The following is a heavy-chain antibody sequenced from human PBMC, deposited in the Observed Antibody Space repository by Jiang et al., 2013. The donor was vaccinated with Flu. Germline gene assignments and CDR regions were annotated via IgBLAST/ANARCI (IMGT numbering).Heavy chain of an antibody. D-gene: IGHD3-16*01. CDR1: GGSISSSH. J-gene: IGHJ5*02. CDR3: ARDAGGGYNWFDP. Sequence: TCNVSGGSISSSHWNWVRQPPGKGLEWIGSVYYSGSANYNPSLKSRVTISVDTSKNQFSLKLSSVTAADTAVYYCARDAGGGYNWFDPWGQGTLVTVSS. V-gene: IGHV4-59*01. CDR2: VYYSGSA.